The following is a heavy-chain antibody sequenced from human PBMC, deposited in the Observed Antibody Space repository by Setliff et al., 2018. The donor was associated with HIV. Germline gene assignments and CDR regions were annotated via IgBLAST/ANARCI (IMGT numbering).Heavy chain of an antibody. CDR1: GFTFGDYA. CDR3: TRELAVPGTSFFDY. CDR2: IRVKRGKAYGGTT. V-gene: IGHV3-49*04. D-gene: IGHD6-19*01. J-gene: IGHJ4*02. Sequence: GGSLRLSCTDSGFTFGDYAMTWVRQAPGKGLEWVGFIRVKRGKAYGGTTEYATSVKGRFTISRDDSKSIAYLEMNSLKTEDTAVYYCTRELAVPGTSFFDYWGQGTLVTVSS.